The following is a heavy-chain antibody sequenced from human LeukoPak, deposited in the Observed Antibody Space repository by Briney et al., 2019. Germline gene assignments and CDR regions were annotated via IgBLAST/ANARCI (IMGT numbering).Heavy chain of an antibody. D-gene: IGHD3-10*01. V-gene: IGHV3-30*02. CDR2: IRFDGSHK. CDR1: GFTFNNYG. J-gene: IGHJ4*02. Sequence: GGSLRLSCAASGFTFNNYGMFWFRQAPGKGLDWVSFIRFDGSHKYYADSVKGRFTISRDNSKNTLYLQMNSLRAEDTAVYYCARDWRFGELDWGQGTLVTVSS. CDR3: ARDWRFGELD.